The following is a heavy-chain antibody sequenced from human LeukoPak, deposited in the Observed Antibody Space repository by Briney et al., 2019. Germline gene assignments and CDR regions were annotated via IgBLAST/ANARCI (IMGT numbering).Heavy chain of an antibody. Sequence: SETLSLTCTVSGGSISSYYWSWIRQPPGKGLEWIGYIYYSGSTNYNPSLKSRVTISVDTSKNQFSLKLSSVTAADTAVYYCASPTTYDSSGYLAFDNWGQGTMVTVSS. V-gene: IGHV4-59*01. CDR2: IYYSGST. CDR3: ASPTTYDSSGYLAFDN. J-gene: IGHJ3*02. CDR1: GGSISSYY. D-gene: IGHD3-22*01.